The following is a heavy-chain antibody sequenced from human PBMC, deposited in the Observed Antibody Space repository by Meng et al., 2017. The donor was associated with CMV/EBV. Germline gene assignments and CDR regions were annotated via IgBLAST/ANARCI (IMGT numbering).Heavy chain of an antibody. Sequence: GGSLRLSCAASGFTFSSYWMNWVRQAPGKGLVWVSRINSDGSRTTYADSGKGRFTISRDNAKNTLYLQMNSLRAEDTAVYYCARDSSISDFWSGYYVGGYCYYGMDVWGQGTTVTVSS. V-gene: IGHV3-74*01. CDR2: INSDGSRT. D-gene: IGHD3-3*01. J-gene: IGHJ6*02. CDR3: ARDSSISDFWSGYYVGGYCYYGMDV. CDR1: GFTFSSYW.